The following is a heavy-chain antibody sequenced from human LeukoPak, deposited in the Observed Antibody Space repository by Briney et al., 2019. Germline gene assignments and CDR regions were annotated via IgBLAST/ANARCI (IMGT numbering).Heavy chain of an antibody. J-gene: IGHJ4*02. CDR2: ISGTDGTT. CDR3: ARDIPDSITIFHYFDY. D-gene: IGHD3-3*01. Sequence: PGGSLRLSCAAAGFTFSNYPMSWVRQAPGKGLEWVSVISGTDGTTFYADSVKGRFTISRDNAKNSLYLQMNSLRAEDTAVYYCARDIPDSITIFHYFDYWGQGTLVTVSS. V-gene: IGHV3-23*01. CDR1: GFTFSNYP.